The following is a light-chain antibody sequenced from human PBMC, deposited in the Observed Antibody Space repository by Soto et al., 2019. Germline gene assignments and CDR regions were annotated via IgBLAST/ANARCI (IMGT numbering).Light chain of an antibody. J-gene: IGKJ5*01. CDR1: QSVTTF. CDR3: QQRSNWPPSIT. V-gene: IGKV3-11*01. CDR2: DAS. Sequence: ELVLTQSPATLSLSPGERATLSCRASQSVTTFLAWYQQKPGQAPRLLIYDASDRAPGIPARFSGSGSATDFTLTINNLEPEDFAVYYCQQRSNWPPSITFGQGTRLEIK.